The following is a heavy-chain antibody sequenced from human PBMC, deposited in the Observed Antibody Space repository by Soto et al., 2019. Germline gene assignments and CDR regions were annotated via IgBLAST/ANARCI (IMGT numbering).Heavy chain of an antibody. V-gene: IGHV3-48*02. CDR3: ARDGGGGLLGVAGMDV. Sequence: EVQLVESGGGLVEPGGSLRLSCAASGLTFSNYNMNWVRQAPGKGLEWLSYISRSRSSSAVYYADSVQGRFTISRDNAKNSLYLQMNSLRDEDTAVYYCARDGGGGLLGVAGMDVWGQGTTVTVSS. CDR2: ISRSRSSSAV. CDR1: GLTFSNYN. J-gene: IGHJ6*02. D-gene: IGHD3-3*01.